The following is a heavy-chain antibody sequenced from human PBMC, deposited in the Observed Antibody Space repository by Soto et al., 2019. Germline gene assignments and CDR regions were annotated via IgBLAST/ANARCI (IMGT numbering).Heavy chain of an antibody. V-gene: IGHV3-23*01. CDR2: ISGSGGST. CDR1: GFTFSSYA. Sequence: GGSLRLSCAASGFTFSSYAMSWVRQAPGKGLEWVSAISGSGGSTYDADAVKGRFTISRDNSKHTLYLQMNSLRAGDTAVYYCAKGGARLYSSSWSDYWGQGTLVTVSS. CDR3: AKGGARLYSSSWSDY. J-gene: IGHJ4*02. D-gene: IGHD6-13*01.